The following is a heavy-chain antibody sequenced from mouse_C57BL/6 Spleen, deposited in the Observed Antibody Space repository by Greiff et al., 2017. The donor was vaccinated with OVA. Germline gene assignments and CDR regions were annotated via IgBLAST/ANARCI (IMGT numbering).Heavy chain of an antibody. Sequence: QVQLQQPGAELVKPGASVKLSCKASGYTFTSYWMQWVKQRPGQGLEWIGEIYPSDSYTNYNQKFKGKATLTVDTSSSTAYMQLSSLTSEDSAVYYCARSRTGHFDYWGQGTTLTVSS. V-gene: IGHV1-50*01. J-gene: IGHJ2*01. CDR2: IYPSDSYT. CDR3: ARSRTGHFDY. CDR1: GYTFTSYW. D-gene: IGHD4-1*01.